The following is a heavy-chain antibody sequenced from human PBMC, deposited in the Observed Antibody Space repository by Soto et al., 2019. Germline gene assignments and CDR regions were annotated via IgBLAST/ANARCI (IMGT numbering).Heavy chain of an antibody. Sequence: QVQLVESGGGVVQPGTSLRLSCTASGFVFLNYAFHWVRQAPGKGLEWVAVISYDGSDLFYADSVKGRFTISRDNSRDTLYLQMNSLRADDTAVYYCARVGNYGDSPYYNYATDVWGQGTTVTVSS. CDR1: GFVFLNYA. D-gene: IGHD4-17*01. CDR2: ISYDGSDL. CDR3: ARVGNYGDSPYYNYATDV. V-gene: IGHV3-30-3*01. J-gene: IGHJ6*02.